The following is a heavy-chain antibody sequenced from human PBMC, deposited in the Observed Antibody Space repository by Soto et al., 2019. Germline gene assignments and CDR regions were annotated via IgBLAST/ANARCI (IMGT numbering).Heavy chain of an antibody. CDR3: ARHRYPTDGYSYGRFYGMDV. CDR2: IYNNGRT. Sequence: SETLSLTCTVSGGSISSSSWSWIRQPPGRGLEWIGYIYNNGRTDSNPSLKSRVTISVDTSKNHFSLKLSSVTAADTAVYYCARHRYPTDGYSYGRFYGMDVWGQGTTVTVSS. D-gene: IGHD5-18*01. V-gene: IGHV4-59*08. J-gene: IGHJ6*02. CDR1: GGSISSSS.